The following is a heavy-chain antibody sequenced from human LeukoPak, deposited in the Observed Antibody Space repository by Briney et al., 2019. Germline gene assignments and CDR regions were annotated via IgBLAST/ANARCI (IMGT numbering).Heavy chain of an antibody. J-gene: IGHJ4*02. CDR2: IYYSGST. CDR1: GDSISSGDYY. CDR3: ARDAPIAAALYYFDY. V-gene: IGHV4-30-4*01. D-gene: IGHD6-13*01. Sequence: PSETLSLTCTVSGDSISSGDYYWSWIRQPPGKGLEWIGYIYYSGSTYYNPSLKSRVTTSVDTSKNQFSLKLSSVTAADTAVYYCARDAPIAAALYYFDYWGQGTLVTVSS.